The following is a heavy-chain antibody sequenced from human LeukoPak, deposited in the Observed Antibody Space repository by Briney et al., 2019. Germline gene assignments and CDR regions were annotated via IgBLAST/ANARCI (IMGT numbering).Heavy chain of an antibody. CDR1: GFTFSSYS. Sequence: PGGSPRLSCAASGFTFSSYSMNWVRQAPGKGLEWVSSISSSSSYIYYADSVKGRFTISRDNAKNSLYLQMNSLRAEDTAVYYCARVPLRFLEWDQFDYWGQGTLVTVSS. CDR2: ISSSSSYI. J-gene: IGHJ4*02. CDR3: ARVPLRFLEWDQFDY. V-gene: IGHV3-21*01. D-gene: IGHD3-3*01.